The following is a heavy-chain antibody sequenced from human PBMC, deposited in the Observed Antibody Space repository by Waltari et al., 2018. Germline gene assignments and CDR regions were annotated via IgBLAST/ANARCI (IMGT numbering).Heavy chain of an antibody. D-gene: IGHD1-7*01. Sequence: EVQLVESGGGSVRPGGALSLSCTGPGFPFSSSWMHWVRQGPGEGLVCVSRINGDWSSTTYADSVQGRFTTTRDNAKSTLYLEMNSLKSEDTGVYYCAREENYDFAMDVWGQGTTVTVSS. V-gene: IGHV3-74*01. J-gene: IGHJ6*02. CDR1: GFPFSSSW. CDR2: INGDWSST. CDR3: AREENYDFAMDV.